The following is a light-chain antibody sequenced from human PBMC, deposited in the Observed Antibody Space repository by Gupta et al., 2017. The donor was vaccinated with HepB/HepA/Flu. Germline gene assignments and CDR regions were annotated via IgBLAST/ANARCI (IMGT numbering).Light chain of an antibody. CDR3: RQKYSLPPS. J-gene: IGKJ4*01. CDR2: KAS. CDR1: QSISSW. V-gene: IGKV1-5*03. Sequence: DIQMTQSPTTLSASVGDRVTITCRASQSISSWLAWYHQKPGKAPKVLLYKASSLESGVPSRLSGSGSAREFSLTIIRLLPADFARYYFRQKYSLPPSFGGGTRVQI.